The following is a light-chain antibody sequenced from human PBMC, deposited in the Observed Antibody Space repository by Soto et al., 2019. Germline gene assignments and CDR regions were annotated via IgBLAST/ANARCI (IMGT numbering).Light chain of an antibody. J-gene: IGKJ5*01. CDR2: GAS. CDR3: QQYGSSIT. V-gene: IGKV3-20*01. Sequence: SVFTRSPGTLSLSPGERATLSCMASQSVSSSYLAWYQQKPGQAPRLLIYGASSRATGIPDRFSGSGSGTDFTLTISRLEPEDFAVDYCQQYGSSITVGQGTRLEIK. CDR1: QSVSSSY.